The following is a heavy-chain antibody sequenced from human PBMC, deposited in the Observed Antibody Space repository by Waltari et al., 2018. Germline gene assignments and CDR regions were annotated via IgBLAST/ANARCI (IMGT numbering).Heavy chain of an antibody. Sequence: EVQLVESGGGLAEPGGSLGLACSASGRCFSLLWMTWVSQASGKGPEWVANIKQDGSEKYYMDSVKGRFTISRDNAKNSLYLQMNNLRVEDTAVYYCTRGGRDSSWYWRDWGQGTLVTVSS. V-gene: IGHV3-7*01. J-gene: IGHJ4*02. CDR2: IKQDGSEK. CDR3: TRGGRDSSWYWRD. CDR1: GRCFSLLW. D-gene: IGHD6-13*01.